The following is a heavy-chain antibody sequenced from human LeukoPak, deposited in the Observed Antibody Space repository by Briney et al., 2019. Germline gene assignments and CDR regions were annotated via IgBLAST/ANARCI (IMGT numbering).Heavy chain of an antibody. Sequence: GGSLRLSCAASGFTFSTYGMHWVRQAPGKGLDWVAFIRYDGSDKYYADSVKGRCTVSRDDSKNTLYLQMNSLRAEDTAVYYCARAMRRAAMGAFDIWGQGTMVTVSS. D-gene: IGHD2-2*01. CDR1: GFTFSTYG. J-gene: IGHJ3*02. CDR3: ARAMRRAAMGAFDI. V-gene: IGHV3-30*02. CDR2: IRYDGSDK.